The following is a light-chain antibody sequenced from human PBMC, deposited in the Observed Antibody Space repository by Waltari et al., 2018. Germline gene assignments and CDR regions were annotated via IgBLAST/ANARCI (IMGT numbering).Light chain of an antibody. CDR1: RTVLYSSNNKNY. CDR3: QQYYNIPWT. J-gene: IGKJ1*01. CDR2: WAS. Sequence: DIVMTQSPDSLAVSLGESATIHCKSSRTVLYSSNNKNYLAWYQQKAGQAPKWLISWASARQSGAPERFSGSGSGTDFALTISSLQAEDAAVYYCQQYYNIPWTFGQGTKVEVK. V-gene: IGKV4-1*01.